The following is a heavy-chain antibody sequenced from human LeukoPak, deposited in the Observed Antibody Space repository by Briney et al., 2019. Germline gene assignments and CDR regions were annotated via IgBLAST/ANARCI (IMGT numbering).Heavy chain of an antibody. Sequence: GGSLRLSCAASGFTVSSNYMSWVRQAPGKGLEWVASVNGRGATTYYADSVRGRFTISRDNSKNTVYLQMISLGADDTAVYFCAKAPATGEGYYFYYMDVWGKGTTVTVSS. V-gene: IGHV3-23*01. CDR2: VNGRGATT. CDR3: AKAPATGEGYYFYYMDV. J-gene: IGHJ6*03. CDR1: GFTVSSNY. D-gene: IGHD7-27*01.